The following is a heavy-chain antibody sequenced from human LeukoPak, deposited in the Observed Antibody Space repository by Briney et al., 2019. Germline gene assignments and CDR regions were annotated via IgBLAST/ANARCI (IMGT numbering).Heavy chain of an antibody. CDR2: IYPGDSDT. D-gene: IGHD3-22*01. CDR3: ARVHYYETSDLGNYFDY. V-gene: IGHV5-51*01. CDR1: GYSFTSYW. Sequence: GESLKISCKGSGYSFTSYWIGWVRQMPGKGLEWMGIIYPGDSDTRYSPSFQGQVAISADKSISTAYLQWSSLKASDTAMYYCARVHYYETSDLGNYFDYWGQGTLVTVSS. J-gene: IGHJ4*02.